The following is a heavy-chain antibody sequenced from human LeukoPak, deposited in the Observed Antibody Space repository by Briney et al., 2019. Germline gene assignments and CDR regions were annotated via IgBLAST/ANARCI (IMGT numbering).Heavy chain of an antibody. Sequence: PSETLSLTCTVSSGSISSGNYYWSWIRQPAGKGLEWIGRIYTSGSTNYNPSLKSRVTISVDTSKNQFSLKLSSVTAADTAVYYCARDGSYGLDYWGQGTLVTVSS. V-gene: IGHV4-61*02. D-gene: IGHD5-18*01. CDR3: ARDGSYGLDY. J-gene: IGHJ4*02. CDR1: SGSISSGNYY. CDR2: IYTSGST.